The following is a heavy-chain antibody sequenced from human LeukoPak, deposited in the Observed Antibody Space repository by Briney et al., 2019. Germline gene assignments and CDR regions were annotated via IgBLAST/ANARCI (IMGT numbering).Heavy chain of an antibody. V-gene: IGHV1-46*01. CDR3: ARDQEGFDY. CDR2: IYPRDGST. Sequence: ASVKVSCKASGYTFTSNYIHWARQAPGQGLEWMGMIYPRDGSTSYAQNFQGRVTVTRDTSTTTVHMELRGLRSEDTAVYYCARDQEGFDYWGQGTVVTVSS. J-gene: IGHJ4*02. CDR1: GYTFTSNY.